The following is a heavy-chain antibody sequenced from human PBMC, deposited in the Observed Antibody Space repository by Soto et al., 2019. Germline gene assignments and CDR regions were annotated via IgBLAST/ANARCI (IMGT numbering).Heavy chain of an antibody. CDR1: GGSVNSDSYY. CDR3: ASESREFSSSGGLDV. J-gene: IGHJ6*02. D-gene: IGHD3-10*01. Sequence: QVQLQESGPGLVKPSEALSLTCTVSGGSVNSDSYYWTWIRQPPGKRLGWIGSLYYSGSTNYNPSLKSRVAISVDTSKNQFSLKLSSVTAAETAVYFCASESREFSSSGGLDVWGQGTTVTVSS. V-gene: IGHV4-61*01. CDR2: LYYSGST.